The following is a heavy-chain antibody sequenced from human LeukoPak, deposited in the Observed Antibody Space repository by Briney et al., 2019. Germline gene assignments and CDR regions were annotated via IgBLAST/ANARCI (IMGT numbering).Heavy chain of an antibody. D-gene: IGHD3-9*01. CDR1: GGSISSYY. V-gene: IGHV4-59*12. Sequence: SETLSLTCTVSGGSISSYYWSWIRQPPGKGLEWIGYIYYSGSTNYNPPLKSRVTISVDTSKNQFSLKLSSVTAADTAVYYCAGSVLRYFDWLVLDDYWGQGTLVTVSS. J-gene: IGHJ4*02. CDR2: IYYSGST. CDR3: AGSVLRYFDWLVLDDY.